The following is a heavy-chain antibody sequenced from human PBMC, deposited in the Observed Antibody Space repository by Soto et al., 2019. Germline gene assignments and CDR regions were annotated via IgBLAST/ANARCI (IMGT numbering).Heavy chain of an antibody. CDR3: AKGSVVVAAKFDS. V-gene: IGHV3-23*01. Sequence: GGSLRLSCAASGFTFNNYAMSWVRQAPGKGLEWVSAISSSGYSTYYADSVKGRFTISRDNSKNTVYLQMNNLRAEDTAVYYCAKGSVVVAAKFDSWGQGTLVTVS. CDR1: GFTFNNYA. J-gene: IGHJ4*02. CDR2: ISSSGYST. D-gene: IGHD2-21*02.